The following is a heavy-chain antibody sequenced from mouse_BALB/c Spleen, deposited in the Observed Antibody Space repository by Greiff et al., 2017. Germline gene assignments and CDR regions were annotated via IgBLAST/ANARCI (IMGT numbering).Heavy chain of an antibody. D-gene: IGHD1-1*01. CDR3: AYYSSSYAMDY. V-gene: IGHV14-3*02. Sequence: VQLQQSGAELVKPGASVKLSCTASGFNIKDTYMHWVKQRPEQGLEWIGRIDPANGNTKYDPKFQGKATITADTSSNTAYLQLSSLTSEDTAVYYCAYYSSSYAMDYWGQGTSVTVSS. CDR2: IDPANGNT. J-gene: IGHJ4*01. CDR1: GFNIKDTY.